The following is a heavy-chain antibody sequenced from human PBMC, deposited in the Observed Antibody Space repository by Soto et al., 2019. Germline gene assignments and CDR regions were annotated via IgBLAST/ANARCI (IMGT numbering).Heavy chain of an antibody. J-gene: IGHJ4*02. Sequence: QVQLQQWGAGLLKPSETLSLTCAVYGGSLRGYYWSWIRQPPGKALEWIGEINYSGNTNYNPSLKSRVTISVDTSKNQLFLNLSAVTAADTAMYYCARHHVRGRTIAGAAEFWCQGTLVTVSS. V-gene: IGHV4-34*01. D-gene: IGHD1-26*01. CDR1: GGSLRGYY. CDR3: ARHHVRGRTIAGAAEF. CDR2: INYSGNT.